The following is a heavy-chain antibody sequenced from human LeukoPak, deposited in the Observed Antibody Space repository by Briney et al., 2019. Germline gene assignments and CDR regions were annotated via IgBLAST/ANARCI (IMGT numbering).Heavy chain of an antibody. V-gene: IGHV3-13*01. CDR3: ATGYCSSTSCQQYGY. J-gene: IGHJ4*02. D-gene: IGHD2-2*01. CDR1: GFTFSDYY. CDR2: IGTAGDT. Sequence: TGGSLRLSCAASGFTFSDYYMSWIRQAPGKGLEWVSAIGTAGDTYYPGSVKGRFTISRENAKNSLYLQMNSLRAGDTAVYYCATGYCSSTSCQQYGYWGQGTLVTVSS.